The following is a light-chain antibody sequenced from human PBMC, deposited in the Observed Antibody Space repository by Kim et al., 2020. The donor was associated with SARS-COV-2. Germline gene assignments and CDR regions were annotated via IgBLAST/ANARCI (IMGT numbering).Light chain of an antibody. CDR3: QAWDRSTADVV. J-gene: IGLJ2*01. V-gene: IGLV3-1*01. CDR2: QDR. CDR1: KLGDKY. Sequence: SYELTQPPSVSVYPGQTASITCSGDKLGDKYACCYQQKPGQSPVLVICQDRKRSSGIPERFSGSNSGNTATLTISGTQAMDEADYYCQAWDRSTADVVFGGGNHLSVL.